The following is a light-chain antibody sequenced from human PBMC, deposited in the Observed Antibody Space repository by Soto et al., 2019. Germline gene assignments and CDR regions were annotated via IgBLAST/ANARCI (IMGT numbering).Light chain of an antibody. CDR2: KAS. J-gene: IGKJ4*01. V-gene: IGKV1-5*03. CDR1: QSISTY. Sequence: DIQMTQSPSTLSSSLGYRVTITCRASQSISTYLAWYQQKPGKAPKFLIYKASTLESGVPSRFSGSGSGTDFTLTISSLQPEDFATYYCLQDYNYPLTFGGGTKVDIK. CDR3: LQDYNYPLT.